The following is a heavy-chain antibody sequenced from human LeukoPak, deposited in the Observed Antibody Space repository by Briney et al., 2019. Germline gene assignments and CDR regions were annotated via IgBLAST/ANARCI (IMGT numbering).Heavy chain of an antibody. Sequence: SETLSLTCAVYGGSFSGYYWSWIRQPPGKGLEWIGEINHSGSTNYNPSLKGRVTISVDTSKNQFSLKLSSVTAADTAVYYCARYSVVVAASADYWGQGTLVTVSS. J-gene: IGHJ4*02. CDR1: GGSFSGYY. CDR2: INHSGST. D-gene: IGHD2-15*01. V-gene: IGHV4-34*01. CDR3: ARYSVVVAASADY.